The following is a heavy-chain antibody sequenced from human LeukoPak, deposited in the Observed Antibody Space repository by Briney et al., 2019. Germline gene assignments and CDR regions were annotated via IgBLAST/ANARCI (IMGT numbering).Heavy chain of an antibody. CDR3: ARDKGTSYLSSFDY. V-gene: IGHV3-13*01. J-gene: IGHJ4*02. CDR2: IGIAGDT. D-gene: IGHD6-6*01. Sequence: GGSLRLSCAASGSTFSSYDMHWVRQATGKGLEWVSAIGIAGDTYYPGSVKGRFTISRENAKNSLYLQMNSVRAADTAVYYCARDKGTSYLSSFDYWGQGTLVTVSS. CDR1: GSTFSSYD.